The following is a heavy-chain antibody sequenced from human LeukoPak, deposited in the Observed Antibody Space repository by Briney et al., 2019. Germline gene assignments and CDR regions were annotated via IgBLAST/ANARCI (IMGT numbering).Heavy chain of an antibody. J-gene: IGHJ5*02. CDR3: ARGQMGRFLEWLYPSYNWFDP. CDR1: GGSFSGYY. Sequence: SETLSLTCDVYGGSFSGYYWSWIRQPPGKGLEWMGEINHSGSTNYNPSLKSRVTISVDTSKNQFSLKLSSVTAADTAVYYCARGQMGRFLEWLYPSYNWFDPWGKGTLVTVSS. V-gene: IGHV4-34*01. D-gene: IGHD3-3*01. CDR2: INHSGST.